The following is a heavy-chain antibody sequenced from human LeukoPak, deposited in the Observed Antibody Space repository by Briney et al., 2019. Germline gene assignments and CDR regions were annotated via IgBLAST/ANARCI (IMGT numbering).Heavy chain of an antibody. J-gene: IGHJ4*02. CDR1: GFTFSSYE. V-gene: IGHV3-48*03. D-gene: IGHD3-10*01. CDR3: ARGSYGSGARYDY. CDR2: ISTSGSPI. Sequence: GGSLRLSCAASGFTFSSYEMNWVRQAPGKGLEWISYISTSGSPICYADSVKGRFTISRDNAKNSLYLQMNSLRAEDTAVYYCARGSYGSGARYDYWGQGTLVTVSS.